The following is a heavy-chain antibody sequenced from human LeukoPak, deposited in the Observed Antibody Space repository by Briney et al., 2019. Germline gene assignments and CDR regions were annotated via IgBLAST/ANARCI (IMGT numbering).Heavy chain of an antibody. CDR1: GGSISSSSYY. D-gene: IGHD3-22*01. J-gene: IGHJ4*02. V-gene: IGHV4-39*01. CDR3: ARLDMIVVVTFDY. CDR2: IYYSGST. Sequence: SETLSLTCTVSGGSISSSSYYWGWIRQPPGKGPEWIGSIYYSGSTYYNPSLKSRVTISVDTSKNQFSLKLSSVTAADTAVYYCARLDMIVVVTFDYWGQGTLVTVSS.